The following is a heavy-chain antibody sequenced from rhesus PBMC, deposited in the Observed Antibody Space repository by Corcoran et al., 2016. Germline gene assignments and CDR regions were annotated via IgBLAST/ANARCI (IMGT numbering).Heavy chain of an antibody. CDR1: GGSISSNY. J-gene: IGHJ4*01. CDR2: ISGSGGST. Sequence: QVQLQESGPGLVKPSETLSLTCAVSGGSISSNYWSWIRQPPGKGREWIGRISGSGGSTDYNPSLKSRVTISTATSQNQFSLKLSSVTAADTAVYYCARDQYNIWTGYYYYCDYWGQGVLVTVSS. D-gene: IGHD3-3*01. V-gene: IGHV4-173*01. CDR3: ARDQYNIWTGYYYYCDY.